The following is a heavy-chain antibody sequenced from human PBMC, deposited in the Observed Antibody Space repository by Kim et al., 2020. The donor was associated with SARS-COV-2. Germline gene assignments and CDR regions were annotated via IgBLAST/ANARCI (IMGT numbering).Heavy chain of an antibody. J-gene: IGHJ3*02. Sequence: GGSLRLSCAASIVTFSSHWMSWVRQAPGKGLEWVANINQDGSETTFGDSVKGRFTISRDNAAKSLYINMNSLRVEDTAVYYCARGSGAGAFDIWGQGTVVTVSS. CDR3: ARGSGAGAFDI. CDR1: IVTFSSHW. CDR2: INQDGSET. D-gene: IGHD3-10*01. V-gene: IGHV3-7*03.